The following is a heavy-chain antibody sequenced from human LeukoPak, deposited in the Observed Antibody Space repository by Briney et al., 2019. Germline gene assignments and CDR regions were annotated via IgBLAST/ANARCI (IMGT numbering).Heavy chain of an antibody. J-gene: IGHJ6*04. CDR1: GFTFSTYG. CDR2: ISGSGSTI. CDR3: AELGITMIGGV. D-gene: IGHD3-10*02. V-gene: IGHV3-48*04. Sequence: GGSLRLSCAASGFTFSTYGMHWVRQAPGKGLEWVSYISGSGSTIYYADSVKGRFTISRDNAKNSLYLQMNSLRAEDTAVYYCAELGITMIGGVWGKGTTVTISS.